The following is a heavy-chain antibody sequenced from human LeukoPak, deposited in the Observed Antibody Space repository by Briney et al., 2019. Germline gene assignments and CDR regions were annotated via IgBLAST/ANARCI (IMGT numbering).Heavy chain of an antibody. CDR1: GFTFGDYA. Sequence: PGGSLRLSRTASGFTFGDYAMSWVRQAPGKGLEWVGFIRSKAYGGTTEYAASVKGRFTISRDDSKSTAYLQMNSLKTEDTAVYYCTRPQSSLTMFGVVIAYNWFDPWGQGTLVTVSS. D-gene: IGHD3-3*01. CDR3: TRPQSSLTMFGVVIAYNWFDP. CDR2: IRSKAYGGTT. J-gene: IGHJ5*02. V-gene: IGHV3-49*04.